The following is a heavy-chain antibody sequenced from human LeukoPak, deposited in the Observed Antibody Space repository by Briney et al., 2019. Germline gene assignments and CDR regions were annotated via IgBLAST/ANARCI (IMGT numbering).Heavy chain of an antibody. CDR3: AKDMTTVTTGQIFDY. CDR2: ISGSGDNT. V-gene: IGHV3-23*01. J-gene: IGHJ4*02. D-gene: IGHD4-11*01. Sequence: GGSLRLSCAASGFTFSSYAMSWVRQAPGKGLEWVSGISGSGDNTYYADSVKGRFTISRDNSKNTLYLQMNSLRAEDTAVYYCAKDMTTVTTGQIFDYWGQGTLVTVSS. CDR1: GFTFSSYA.